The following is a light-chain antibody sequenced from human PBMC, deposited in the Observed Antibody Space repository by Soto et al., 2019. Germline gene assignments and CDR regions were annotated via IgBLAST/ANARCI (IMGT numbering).Light chain of an antibody. CDR1: SSNIGNNF. CDR2: DNN. Sequence: QSVLTQPPSVSAAPGQKVTISCSGSSSNIGNNFVSWYQQLPGTAPKLLIYDNNKRSSGIPDRFSGSKSGTSATLGITGLQTGDEADYYCGTWDTSLSAVVFGGGTKLTVL. V-gene: IGLV1-51*01. J-gene: IGLJ2*01. CDR3: GTWDTSLSAVV.